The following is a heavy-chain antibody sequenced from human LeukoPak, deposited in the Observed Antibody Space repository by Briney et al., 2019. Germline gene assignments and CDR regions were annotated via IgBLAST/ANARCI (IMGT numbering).Heavy chain of an antibody. V-gene: IGHV4-59*01. Sequence: SETLSLTCTVSGGSISSYYWSWIRQPPGKGLEWIGYIYYSGGTNYNPSLKSRVTISVDTSKNQFSLKLSSVAAADTAVYYCASNWNDDAFDIWGQGTMVTVSS. J-gene: IGHJ3*02. D-gene: IGHD1-20*01. CDR1: GGSISSYY. CDR3: ASNWNDDAFDI. CDR2: IYYSGGT.